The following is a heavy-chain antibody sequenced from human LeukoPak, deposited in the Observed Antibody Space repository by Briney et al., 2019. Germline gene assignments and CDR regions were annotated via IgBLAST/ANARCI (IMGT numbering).Heavy chain of an antibody. CDR1: GGSFSGYY. D-gene: IGHD4-17*01. V-gene: IGHV4-34*01. CDR2: INHSGST. CDR3: ARASRSATGSFDY. J-gene: IGHJ4*02. Sequence: LETLSLTCAVYGGSFSGYYWSWIRQPPGKGLEWIGEINHSGSTNYNPSLKSRVTISVDTSKNQFSLKLSSVTAADTAVYYCARASRSATGSFDYWGQGTLVTVSS.